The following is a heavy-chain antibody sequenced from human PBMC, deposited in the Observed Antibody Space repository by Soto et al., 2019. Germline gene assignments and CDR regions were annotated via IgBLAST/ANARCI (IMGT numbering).Heavy chain of an antibody. CDR1: GFTFSSYW. V-gene: IGHV3-74*03. CDR3: VRDDVGVGIDY. D-gene: IGHD1-26*01. J-gene: IGHJ4*02. Sequence: EVQLVESGGRLVQPGGSLRLSCAASGFTFSSYWMHWVRQVPGKGLVWVSHIDSDENYTTYADSVKGRFTISRDNAKNTVYLQMNSLRAEDTAVYYCVRDDVGVGIDYWGLGTLVTVSS. CDR2: IDSDENYT.